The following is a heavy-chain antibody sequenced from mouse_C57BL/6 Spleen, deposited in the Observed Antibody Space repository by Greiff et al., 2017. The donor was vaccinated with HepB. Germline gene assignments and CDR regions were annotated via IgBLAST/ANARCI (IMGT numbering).Heavy chain of an antibody. CDR3: AVIYYDYDVDYAMDY. CDR1: GFSLTSYG. D-gene: IGHD2-4*01. CDR2: IWSGGST. J-gene: IGHJ4*01. Sequence: VQLQQSGPGLVQPSQSLSITCTVSGFSLTSYGVHWVRQSPGKGLEWLGVIWSGGSTDYNAAFISRLSISKDNSKSQVFFKMNSLQADDTAIYYCAVIYYDYDVDYAMDYWGQGTSVTVSS. V-gene: IGHV2-2*01.